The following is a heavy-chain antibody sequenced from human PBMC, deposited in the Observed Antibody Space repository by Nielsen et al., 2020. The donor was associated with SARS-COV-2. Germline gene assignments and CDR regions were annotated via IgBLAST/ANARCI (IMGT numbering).Heavy chain of an antibody. Sequence: GESLKISCAASGFTFSSYGMHWVRQAPGKGLEWVAVISYDGSNKYYADSVKGRFTISRDNSKNTLYLQMNSLRAEDTAVYYCATLTMVRGADYWGQGTLVTVSS. CDR2: ISYDGSNK. CDR1: GFTFSSYG. D-gene: IGHD3-10*01. V-gene: IGHV3-30*03. CDR3: ATLTMVRGADY. J-gene: IGHJ4*02.